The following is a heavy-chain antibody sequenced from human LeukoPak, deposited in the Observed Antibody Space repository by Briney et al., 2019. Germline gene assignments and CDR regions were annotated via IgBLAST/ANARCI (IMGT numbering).Heavy chain of an antibody. Sequence: ASVKVSCKASGGTFSNYAISWVRQAPGQGLEWMGIINPNSGSTTYTQKFQGRVTMTRDTSTSTVYMDLSSLRSEDTAVYYCARGDIVATITNYWGQGTLVTVSS. CDR1: GGTFSNYA. J-gene: IGHJ4*02. D-gene: IGHD5-12*01. V-gene: IGHV1-46*01. CDR2: INPNSGST. CDR3: ARGDIVATITNY.